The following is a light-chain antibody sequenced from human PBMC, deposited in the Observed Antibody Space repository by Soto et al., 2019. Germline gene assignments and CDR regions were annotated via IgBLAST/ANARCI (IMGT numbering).Light chain of an antibody. J-gene: IGKJ5*01. CDR1: QSVSTY. Sequence: EIVLTQSPATLSLSPGERATLSCRASQSVSTYLAWYQQKPGQAPRLLIHDVSTRATGIPPRSSGSGSGTDFTLTISSLEPEDFAVYYCHQRSKWPLTFGQGTRLENK. CDR3: HQRSKWPLT. CDR2: DVS. V-gene: IGKV3-11*01.